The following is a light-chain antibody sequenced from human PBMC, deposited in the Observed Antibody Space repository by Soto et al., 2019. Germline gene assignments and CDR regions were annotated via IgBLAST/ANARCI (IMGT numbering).Light chain of an antibody. J-gene: IGLJ3*02. Sequence: QSALTQPASVSGSPGQSITISCPGTSSDVGSYNLVSWYQQHPGKAPKLMIYEGSKRHSGVSNRLSGSKSGNTASLTISGLQAEDEADYYCCSYAGSSSWVFGGGTKLTVL. CDR2: EGS. CDR1: SSDVGSYNL. V-gene: IGLV2-23*01. CDR3: CSYAGSSSWV.